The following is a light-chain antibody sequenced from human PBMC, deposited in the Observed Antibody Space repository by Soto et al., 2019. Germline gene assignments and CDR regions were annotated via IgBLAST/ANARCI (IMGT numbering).Light chain of an antibody. Sequence: QAVVTQEPSLTVSPGGTVTLTCGSSTGAVTSGHYPYWFQQKPGQAPRTLIYDTRNKHSWTPARFSGSLLGGKAALTLSGAQPEDEAEYYCLLSYSGARVFGGGTKL. J-gene: IGLJ3*02. CDR1: TGAVTSGHY. CDR2: DTR. CDR3: LLSYSGARV. V-gene: IGLV7-46*01.